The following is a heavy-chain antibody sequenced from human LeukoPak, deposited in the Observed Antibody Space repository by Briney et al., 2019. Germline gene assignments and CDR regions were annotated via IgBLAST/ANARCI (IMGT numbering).Heavy chain of an antibody. Sequence: GRSLRLSCAASGFTFSSYAMHWVRQAPGKGLEWVAVISYDGSNKYYADSVKGRFTISRANSKNTLYLQMNSLRAEDTAVYYCAIIPNNWNGSPDYWGQGTLVTVSS. V-gene: IGHV3-30-3*01. D-gene: IGHD1-20*01. CDR1: GFTFSSYA. J-gene: IGHJ4*02. CDR2: ISYDGSNK. CDR3: AIIPNNWNGSPDY.